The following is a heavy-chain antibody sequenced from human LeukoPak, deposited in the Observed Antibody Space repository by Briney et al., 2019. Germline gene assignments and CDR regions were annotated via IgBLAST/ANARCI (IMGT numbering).Heavy chain of an antibody. CDR3: ARGNDILTSFDP. CDR1: GGSISSSSYY. Sequence: SETLSLTCTASGGSISSSSYYWGWIRQPPGKGLEWIGSIYYSGSTYYNPSLKSRVTISVDTSKNQFSLKLSSVTAADTAVYYCARGNDILTSFDPWGQGTLVTVSS. CDR2: IYYSGST. J-gene: IGHJ5*02. V-gene: IGHV4-39*01. D-gene: IGHD3-9*01.